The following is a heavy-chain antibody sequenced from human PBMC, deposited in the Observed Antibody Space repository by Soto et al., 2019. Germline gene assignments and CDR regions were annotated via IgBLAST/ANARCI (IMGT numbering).Heavy chain of an antibody. CDR3: AIGPPALNY. D-gene: IGHD2-8*01. V-gene: IGHV3-53*01. CDR1: GFIVSSNY. CDR2: IYSGGRT. Sequence: EVQLVESGGGLIQPGGSLRLSCAASGFIVSSNYMSWVRQAPGKGLEGVSVIYSGGRTYYADSVKGRFTISRDKSKNTLYRQMNSLRAEDTAVYYCAIGPPALNYWGQGTLVTVSS. J-gene: IGHJ4*02.